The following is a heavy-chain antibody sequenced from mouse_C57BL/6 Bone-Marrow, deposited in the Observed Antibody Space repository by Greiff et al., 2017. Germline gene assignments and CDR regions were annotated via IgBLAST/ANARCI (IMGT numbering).Heavy chain of an antibody. V-gene: IGHV2-2*01. CDR3: ARNRGLLRAMDY. CDR1: GFSLTSYG. CDR2: IWSGGST. J-gene: IGHJ4*01. D-gene: IGHD1-1*01. Sequence: VMLVESGPGLVQPSQSLSITCTVSGFSLTSYGVHWVRQSPGKGLEWLGVIWSGGSTDYNAAFISRLSISKDNSKSQVFFKMNSLQADDTAIYYCARNRGLLRAMDYWGQGTSVTVSS.